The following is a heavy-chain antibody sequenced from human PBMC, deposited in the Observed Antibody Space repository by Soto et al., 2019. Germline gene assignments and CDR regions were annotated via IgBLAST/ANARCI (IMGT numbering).Heavy chain of an antibody. V-gene: IGHV1-46*01. D-gene: IGHD6-13*01. CDR1: GYTFTSYY. CDR2: INPSGGST. Sequence: ASVKVSCKASGYTFTSYYMHWVRQAPGQGLEWMGIINPSGGSTSYAQKFQGRVTMTRDTSTSTVYMELSSLRSEDTAVYYCARDGRWYSSSWLTDYWGQGTLVTVSS. CDR3: ARDGRWYSSSWLTDY. J-gene: IGHJ4*02.